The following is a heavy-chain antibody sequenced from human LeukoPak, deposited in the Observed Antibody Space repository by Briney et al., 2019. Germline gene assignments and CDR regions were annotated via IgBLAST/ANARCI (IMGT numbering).Heavy chain of an antibody. Sequence: GGSLRLSCAASGFTFSSYGMHWVRQAPGKGLEWVAVIWYDGSNKYYADSVKGRFTISRDNSKNTLYLQMNSLRAEDTAVYYCAKDQYSSGWYSDYWGQGTLVTVSS. V-gene: IGHV3-33*06. CDR1: GFTFSSYG. D-gene: IGHD6-19*01. J-gene: IGHJ4*02. CDR2: IWYDGSNK. CDR3: AKDQYSSGWYSDY.